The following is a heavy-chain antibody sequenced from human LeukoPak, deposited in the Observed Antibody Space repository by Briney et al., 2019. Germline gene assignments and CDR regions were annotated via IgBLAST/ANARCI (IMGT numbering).Heavy chain of an antibody. Sequence: GESLKISCKSSGYSFSNYWIGWVRQMPGKGLEWMGIIYPGDSDTRYSPSFQGQVTISAERSITTAYLQRISLKASDTAMYYCARHRDWSYGPIDYWGQGTLVTVSS. D-gene: IGHD5-18*01. CDR1: GYSFSNYW. CDR2: IYPGDSDT. CDR3: ARHRDWSYGPIDY. V-gene: IGHV5-51*01. J-gene: IGHJ4*02.